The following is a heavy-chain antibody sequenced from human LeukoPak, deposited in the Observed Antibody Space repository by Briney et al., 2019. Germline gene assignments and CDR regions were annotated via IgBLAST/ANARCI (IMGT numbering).Heavy chain of an antibody. CDR1: GGSISSYY. D-gene: IGHD3-9*01. CDR3: ARHYDILTGYYYAAFDI. Sequence: SETLSLTCTVSGGSISSYYWSWIRQPPGKGLEWIGYIYYSGSTNYNPSLKSRVTISVDTSKNQFSPKLSSVTAADTAVYYCARHYDILTGYYYAAFDIWGQGTMVTVSS. CDR2: IYYSGST. J-gene: IGHJ3*02. V-gene: IGHV4-59*01.